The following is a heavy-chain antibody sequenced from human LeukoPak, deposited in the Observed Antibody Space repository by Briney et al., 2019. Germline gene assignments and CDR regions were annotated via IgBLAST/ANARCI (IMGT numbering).Heavy chain of an antibody. J-gene: IGHJ4*02. CDR3: AKGRAGNYYYDSSDS. CDR1: GFTFSPYS. D-gene: IGHD3-22*01. V-gene: IGHV3-23*01. Sequence: GGSLRLSCATSGFTFSPYSFNWVRQAPGKGLEWVSAISGSGSSTYYADSVKGRFTISRDNSKNTLYLQMNSPRAEDTAVYYCAKGRAGNYYYDSSDSGGQGTVVTVS. CDR2: ISGSGSST.